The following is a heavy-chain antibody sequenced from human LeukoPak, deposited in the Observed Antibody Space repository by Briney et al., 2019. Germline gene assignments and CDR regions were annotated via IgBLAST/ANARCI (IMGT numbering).Heavy chain of an antibody. V-gene: IGHV3-53*01. Sequence: PGGSLRLSCAASGFTVSSNYMSWVRQAPGKGLEWVSVFYSGGSTYYADSVKGRFTISRDNSKNTLYLQMKSLRAEDTAVYYCARGQIVVAGYYFDHWGQGTLVTVSS. CDR1: GFTVSSNY. D-gene: IGHD6-19*01. J-gene: IGHJ4*02. CDR2: FYSGGST. CDR3: ARGQIVVAGYYFDH.